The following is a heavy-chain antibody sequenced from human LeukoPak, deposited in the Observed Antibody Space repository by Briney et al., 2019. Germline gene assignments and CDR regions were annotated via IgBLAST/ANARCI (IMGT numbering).Heavy chain of an antibody. Sequence: SQTLSLTCTVSGGSISSGGYYWGWIRQPPGKGLEWIGSMYRGVSTCYNPSLKSPVTISVDTSKNQFSLKLTSVTAADTAVYYCARAGVSGYSFDSWGQGTLVTVSS. CDR3: ARAGVSGYSFDS. D-gene: IGHD6-25*01. CDR2: MYRGVST. CDR1: GGSISSGGYY. V-gene: IGHV4-39*07. J-gene: IGHJ4*02.